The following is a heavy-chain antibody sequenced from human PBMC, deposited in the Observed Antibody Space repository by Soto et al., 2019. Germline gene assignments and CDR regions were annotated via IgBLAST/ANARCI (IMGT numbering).Heavy chain of an antibody. Sequence: GGALRLSCAASGFTFTRYSMNWVRQAPGKGLEWVSSISSTTNYIYYGDSMKGRFTISRDNAKNSLYLEMNSLRAEDTAVYYCARESEDLTSNFDYWGQGTLVTVSS. CDR3: ARESEDLTSNFDY. CDR2: ISSTTNYI. CDR1: GFTFTRYS. J-gene: IGHJ4*02. V-gene: IGHV3-21*06.